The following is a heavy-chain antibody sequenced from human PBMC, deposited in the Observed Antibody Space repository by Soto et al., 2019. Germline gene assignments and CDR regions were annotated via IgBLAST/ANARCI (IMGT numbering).Heavy chain of an antibody. V-gene: IGHV1-8*01. D-gene: IGHD5-12*01. CDR1: GYTFTSYD. CDR3: ARGAYDYY. CDR2: ISAYSGNT. J-gene: IGHJ4*02. Sequence: ASVKVSCKASGYTFTSYDINWVRQATGQGLEWMGWISAYSGNTNYDPSLKSRVTISGDTSMNQFSLKLSSVTAADTAVYYCARGAYDYYWGQGTLVTVSS.